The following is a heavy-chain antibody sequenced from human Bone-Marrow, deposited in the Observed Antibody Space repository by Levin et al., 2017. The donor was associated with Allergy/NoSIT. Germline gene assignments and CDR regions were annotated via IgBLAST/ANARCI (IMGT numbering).Heavy chain of an antibody. V-gene: IGHV3-23*01. CDR2: ISGSGGST. CDR3: AKDLGPQQLRFLEWPYPGDAFDI. D-gene: IGHD3-3*01. Sequence: GGSLRLSCAASGFTFSSYAMSWVRQAPGKGLEWVSAISGSGGSTYYADSVKGRFTISRDNSKNTLYLQMNSLRAEDTAVYYCAKDLGPQQLRFLEWPYPGDAFDIWGQGTMVTVSS. J-gene: IGHJ3*02. CDR1: GFTFSSYA.